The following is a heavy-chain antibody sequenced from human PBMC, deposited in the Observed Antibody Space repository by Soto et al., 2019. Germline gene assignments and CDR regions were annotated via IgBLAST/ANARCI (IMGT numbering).Heavy chain of an antibody. D-gene: IGHD2-8*01. Sequence: EVQLLESGGGLVQPGGSLRLSCAASGFTFSDYAMTWVRQAPGMGLEWISTIRSSGDNIYYADSVKGRFTISRDNSKNTLHLQMDSLRAEDTALYYCAKDYCTNDLCQTRLPYFFDSWGQGTLVTVSS. CDR3: AKDYCTNDLCQTRLPYFFDS. CDR1: GFTFSDYA. CDR2: IRSSGDNI. J-gene: IGHJ4*02. V-gene: IGHV3-23*01.